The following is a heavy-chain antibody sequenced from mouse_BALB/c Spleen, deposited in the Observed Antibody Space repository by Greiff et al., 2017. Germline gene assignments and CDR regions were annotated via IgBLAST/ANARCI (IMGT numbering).Heavy chain of an antibody. V-gene: IGHV5-4*02. CDR1: GFTFSDYY. CDR2: ISDGGSYT. J-gene: IGHJ2*01. D-gene: IGHD1-1*01. CDR3: ARGGTTVVAYFDY. Sequence: EVKVVESGGGLVKPGGSLKLSCAASGFTFSDYYMYWVRQTPEKRLEWVATISDGGSYTYYPDSVKGRFTISRDNAKNNLYLQMSSLKSEDTAMYYCARGGTTVVAYFDYWGQGTTLTVSS.